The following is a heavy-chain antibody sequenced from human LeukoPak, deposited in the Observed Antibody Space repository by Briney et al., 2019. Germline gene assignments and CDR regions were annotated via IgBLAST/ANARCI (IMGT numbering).Heavy chain of an antibody. Sequence: SETLSLTCTVSGGSISSYYWSWIRQPPGKGLEWIGYIYYSGSNNYNPSLKSRVTISVDTSKNQFSLKLSSVTAADTAVYYCARDVADYMDVWGKGTTVTVSS. CDR3: ARDVADYMDV. CDR2: IYYSGSN. CDR1: GGSISSYY. V-gene: IGHV4-59*01. J-gene: IGHJ6*03.